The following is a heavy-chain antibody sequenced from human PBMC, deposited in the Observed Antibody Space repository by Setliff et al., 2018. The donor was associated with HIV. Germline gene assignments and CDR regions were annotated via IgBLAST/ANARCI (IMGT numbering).Heavy chain of an antibody. CDR1: GGSISSSSYY. V-gene: IGHV4-39*07. CDR3: ARDQRLSY. Sequence: SETLSLTCIVSGGSISSSSYYWGWIRQPPGKGLEWIGSIDYTGKTHYNPSLKSRVTISADTSKSQFFLELNSVTAADTAVYYCARDQRLSYWGQGTLVTVSS. J-gene: IGHJ4*02. CDR2: IDYTGKT.